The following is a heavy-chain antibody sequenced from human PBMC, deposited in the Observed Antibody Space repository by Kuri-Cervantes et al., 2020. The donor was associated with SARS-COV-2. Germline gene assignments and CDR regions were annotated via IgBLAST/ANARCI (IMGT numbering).Heavy chain of an antibody. J-gene: IGHJ4*02. CDR3: AKGAHIVVVPAAIDY. CDR1: GFTFSSYA. V-gene: IGHV3-64*04. Sequence: GESLKISCSASGFTFSSYAMHWVRQAPGKGLEYVSAISSNGGSTYYADSVKGRFTISRDNSKNTLYLQMNSLRAEDTAEYYCAKGAHIVVVPAAIDYWGQGTLVTVSS. CDR2: ISSNGGST. D-gene: IGHD2-2*01.